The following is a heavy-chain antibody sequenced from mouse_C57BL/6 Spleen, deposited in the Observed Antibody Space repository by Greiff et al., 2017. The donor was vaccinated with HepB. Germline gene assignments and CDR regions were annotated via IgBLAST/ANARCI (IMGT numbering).Heavy chain of an antibody. J-gene: IGHJ2*01. CDR1: GYTFTSYW. V-gene: IGHV1-61*01. CDR2: IYPSDSET. D-gene: IGHD1-1*01. CDR3: AAALYGSYYFDY. Sequence: QVKLQQPGAELVRPGSSVKLSCKASGYTFTSYWMDWVKQRPGQGLEWIGNIYPSDSETHYNQKFKDKATLTVDKSSSTAYMQLSSLTSEDSAVYYCAAALYGSYYFDYWGQGTTLTVSS.